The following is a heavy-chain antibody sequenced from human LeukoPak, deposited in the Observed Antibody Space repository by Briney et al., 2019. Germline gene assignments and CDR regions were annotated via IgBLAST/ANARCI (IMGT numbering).Heavy chain of an antibody. V-gene: IGHV1-2*02. Sequence: VASVKVSCKASGYTFTGYYMHWVRQAPGQGLEWMGWINPNSGGTNYAQKFQGRVTMTRDTSISTAYMELSRLRSDDTAVYYCARLFWSGYYPGDYWGQGTLVTVSS. J-gene: IGHJ4*02. CDR1: GYTFTGYY. CDR3: ARLFWSGYYPGDY. D-gene: IGHD3-3*01. CDR2: INPNSGGT.